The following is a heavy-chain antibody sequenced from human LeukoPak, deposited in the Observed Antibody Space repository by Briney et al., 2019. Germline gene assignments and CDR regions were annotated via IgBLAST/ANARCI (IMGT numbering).Heavy chain of an antibody. J-gene: IGHJ1*01. Sequence: GASVKVSCKASGGTFSTYVISWVRQAPGQGLEWVGRIVPILGTANYAQNFQGRVTITADRSTTTAYMELNSLTSEDTALYYCARGETAEYFQHWGQGTLVTVSS. D-gene: IGHD1-26*01. CDR2: IVPILGTA. CDR3: ARGETAEYFQH. CDR1: GGTFSTYV. V-gene: IGHV1-69*04.